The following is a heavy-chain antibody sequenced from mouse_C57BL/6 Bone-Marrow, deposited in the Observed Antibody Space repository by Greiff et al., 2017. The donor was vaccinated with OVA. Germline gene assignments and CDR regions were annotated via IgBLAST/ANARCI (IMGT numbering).Heavy chain of an antibody. CDR1: GFNIKDDY. Sequence: VQLQQSGAELVRPGASVKLSCTASGFNIKDDYMHWVKQRPEQGLEWIGWIDPENGDTEYASKFQGKATITADTSSNTAYLQLSSLTSEDTAVYYCTLYGNYWYFDVWGTGTTVTVSS. D-gene: IGHD2-1*01. CDR2: IDPENGDT. V-gene: IGHV14-4*01. J-gene: IGHJ1*03. CDR3: TLYGNYWYFDV.